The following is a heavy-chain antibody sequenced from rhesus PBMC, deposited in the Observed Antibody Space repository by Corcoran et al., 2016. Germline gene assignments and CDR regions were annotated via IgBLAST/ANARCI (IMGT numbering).Heavy chain of an antibody. Sequence: QVQLQQWGEGLVKPSETLSLTCAVYGGSISGYYYWSWICQPPGTGLEWFGYICGSTASTNYHPPLKNLVTMSQATSKTQFSLRLRAVTAADTAVYYCARQRGSGWYWYFELWGPGTPITISS. V-gene: IGHV4-73*01. CDR3: ARQRGSGWYWYFEL. D-gene: IGHD6-31*01. CDR1: GGSISGYYY. J-gene: IGHJ2*01. CDR2: ICGSTAST.